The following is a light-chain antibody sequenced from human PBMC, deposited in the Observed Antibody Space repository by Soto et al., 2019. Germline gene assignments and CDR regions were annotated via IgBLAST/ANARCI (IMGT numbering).Light chain of an antibody. J-gene: IGKJ4*01. Sequence: EVVLTQSPGTLSLSPGESATLSCRASQSVSSNYLAWYQQKPGQAPRLLIYGVSTRATGIPDRFSGSGSGTDLSLTIRRLEPEDSALYYCQQYFTSPLTFGGGTKVEIK. V-gene: IGKV3-20*01. CDR2: GVS. CDR1: QSVSSNY. CDR3: QQYFTSPLT.